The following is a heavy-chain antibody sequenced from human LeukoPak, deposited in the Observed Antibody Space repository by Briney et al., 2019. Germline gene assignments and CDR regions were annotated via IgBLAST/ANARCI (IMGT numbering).Heavy chain of an antibody. J-gene: IGHJ5*02. Sequence: GSLRLSCVASGFSLSGYWMCWVRQAPGKGLMYISRNNGDGSTTNYADVVKGRFTMPRDNVKNTLYLQMNSLRVEDTAVYYCARDPRNVGLAPWGQGTLVTVSS. CDR2: NNGDGSTT. CDR3: ARDPRNVGLAP. D-gene: IGHD2-15*01. CDR1: GFSLSGYW. V-gene: IGHV3-74*01.